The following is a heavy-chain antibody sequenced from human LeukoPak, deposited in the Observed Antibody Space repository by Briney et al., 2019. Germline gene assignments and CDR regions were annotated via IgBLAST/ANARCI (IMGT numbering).Heavy chain of an antibody. D-gene: IGHD4/OR15-4a*01. V-gene: IGHV3-21*01. Sequence: GGSLRLSCAASGFTFSSYSVYWVRQAPGKGLEWVSSISSSSSYIYYADSVKGRFTISRDNAKNSLYLQMNSLRAEDTAVYYCAAKQEGAFDIWGQGTMVTVSS. CDR2: ISSSSSYI. J-gene: IGHJ3*02. CDR1: GFTFSSYS. CDR3: AAKQEGAFDI.